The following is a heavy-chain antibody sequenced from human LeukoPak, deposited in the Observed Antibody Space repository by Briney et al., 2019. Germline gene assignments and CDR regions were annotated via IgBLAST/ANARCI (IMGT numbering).Heavy chain of an antibody. CDR2: INHSGST. CDR1: GGSFSGYY. Sequence: SETLSLTCAVYGGSFSGYYWSWIRQPPGKGLEWIGEINHSGSTNYNPSLKSRVTISVDTSKNQFSLKLSSVTAADTAVYYCARYRGKYCSGGSCYVFDYWGQGTLVTVSS. D-gene: IGHD2-15*01. V-gene: IGHV4-34*01. J-gene: IGHJ4*02. CDR3: ARYRGKYCSGGSCYVFDY.